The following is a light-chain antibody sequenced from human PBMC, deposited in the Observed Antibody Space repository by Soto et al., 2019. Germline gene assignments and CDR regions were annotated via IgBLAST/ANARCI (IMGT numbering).Light chain of an antibody. Sequence: QSVLTQPASVSGSPGQSITFSCTGTSSDIGAYNYVSWYQHHPGKAPKLLIYDVTDRPSGVSDRFSGSKSGTTASLTISGLQAEDEADYFCSSYTTIHTVVVFGGGTKVTVL. CDR1: SSDIGAYNY. CDR2: DVT. V-gene: IGLV2-14*03. J-gene: IGLJ3*02. CDR3: SSYTTIHTVVV.